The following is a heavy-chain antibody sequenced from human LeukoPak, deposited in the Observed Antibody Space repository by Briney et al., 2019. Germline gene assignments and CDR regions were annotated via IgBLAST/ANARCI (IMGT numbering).Heavy chain of an antibody. J-gene: IGHJ3*02. CDR1: GFTFSSYA. V-gene: IGHV3-23*01. CDR3: AKGFLEWSFPDAFDI. Sequence: SGGSLRLSRAASGFTFSSYAMSLVPPAPGKGLGVVSAISGSGSSTYYADSEKGRFTISRDNSKNTLYLQMNSLRAEDTAVYYCAKGFLEWSFPDAFDIWGQGTMVTVSS. D-gene: IGHD3-3*01. CDR2: ISGSGSST.